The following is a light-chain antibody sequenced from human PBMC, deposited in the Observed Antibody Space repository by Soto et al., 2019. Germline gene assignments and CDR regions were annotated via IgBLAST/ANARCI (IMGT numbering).Light chain of an antibody. Sequence: IVMTQSPATLSVSLGDRATLSCRASQSVSNYLAWYQQKPGQAPRLLIYGASTRATGIPARFSGSGSETDFTLTISSLQSEDFAVYYCQQYKSWPPSYTFGQGTKLQIK. CDR3: QQYKSWPPSYT. V-gene: IGKV3-15*01. CDR1: QSVSNY. J-gene: IGKJ2*01. CDR2: GAS.